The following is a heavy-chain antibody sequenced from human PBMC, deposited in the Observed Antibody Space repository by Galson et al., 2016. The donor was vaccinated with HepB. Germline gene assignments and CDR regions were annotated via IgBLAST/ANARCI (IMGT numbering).Heavy chain of an antibody. CDR3: THYYYDPSGYYGKWFDP. CDR2: IIPVFGTS. Sequence: SVKVSCKASGDTFRSYAINWVRQAPGQGLEWMGGIIPVFGTSNYARKFQGRVTVTADKSTNTTYMELSSLRSEDTAVNYCTHYYYDPSGYYGKWFDPWGQGTLVTVSS. CDR1: GDTFRSYA. V-gene: IGHV1-69*06. D-gene: IGHD3-22*01. J-gene: IGHJ5*02.